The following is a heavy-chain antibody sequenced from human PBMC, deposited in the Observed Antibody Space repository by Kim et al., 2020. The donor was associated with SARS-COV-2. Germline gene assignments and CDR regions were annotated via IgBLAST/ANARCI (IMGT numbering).Heavy chain of an antibody. CDR2: ISYRGST. D-gene: IGHD6-19*01. J-gene: IGHJ5*02. CDR1: GGSLSYYY. V-gene: IGHV4-59*08. CDR3: ARHVGSGWPPGRFDP. Sequence: SETLSLTCTVSGGSLSYYYWSWIRQSPGKRLEWIAFISYRGSTTYNPSLKSRVTMSIDTSKSQFSLRLTSGTAADTAVYYCARHVGSGWPPGRFDPWGPGILVTVSS.